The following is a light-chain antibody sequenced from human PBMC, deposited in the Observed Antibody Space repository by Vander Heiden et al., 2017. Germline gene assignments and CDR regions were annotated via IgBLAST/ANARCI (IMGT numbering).Light chain of an antibody. CDR2: AAS. V-gene: IGKV1-39*01. CDR3: QQSYSTQGT. J-gene: IGKJ3*01. CDR1: QSISSY. Sequence: DIQMTQSPSPLSASVGDRVTITCRASQSISSYLNWYQQKPGKAPKLLIYAASSLQSGVPSRFSGSGSGTDFTLTISSLQPEDFATYYCQQSYSTQGTFGHGTKVDIK.